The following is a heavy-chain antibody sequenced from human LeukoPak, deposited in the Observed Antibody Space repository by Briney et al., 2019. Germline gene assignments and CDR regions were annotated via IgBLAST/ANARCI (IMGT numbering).Heavy chain of an antibody. V-gene: IGHV4-30-2*03. D-gene: IGHD6-13*01. CDR2: ISHSGYT. J-gene: IGHJ3*02. CDR1: GGSINSGGYY. CDR3: ARRAGHIAAAGTGAFDI. Sequence: SETLSLTCTVSGGSINSGGYYWSWIRQPPGKGLEWIGYISHSGYTYYNPSLKSRVTISVDTSKNQFSLKLSSVTAADTAVYYCARRAGHIAAAGTGAFDIWGQGTMVTVSS.